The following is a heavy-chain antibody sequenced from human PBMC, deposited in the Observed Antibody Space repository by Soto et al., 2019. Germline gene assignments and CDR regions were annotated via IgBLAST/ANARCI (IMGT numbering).Heavy chain of an antibody. Sequence: QITLKESGPTLVKPTQTLTLTCTFSGFSLSTSAEGVGWIRQPPGKALEWLALIYWDDDKRYSPSLESRLTITKDTSKNQVVLTMTNMDPADTATYSCAHGSCTRDNCYPNPYLDYWGQGILVTVSS. CDR2: IYWDDDK. CDR3: AHGSCTRDNCYPNPYLDY. V-gene: IGHV2-5*02. D-gene: IGHD2-8*02. CDR1: GFSLSTSAEG. J-gene: IGHJ4*02.